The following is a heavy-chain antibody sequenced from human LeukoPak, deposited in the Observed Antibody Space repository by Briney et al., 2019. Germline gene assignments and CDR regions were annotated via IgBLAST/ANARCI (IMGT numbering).Heavy chain of an antibody. Sequence: SETLSLTCAVSGGSISSGGYSWSWIRQPPGKGLEWIGYIYHSGSTYYNPSLKSRVTISVDRPKNQFSLKLSSVTAADTAVYYCARAGGSLTLDYWGQGTLVTVSS. CDR3: ARAGGSLTLDY. V-gene: IGHV4-30-2*01. J-gene: IGHJ4*02. CDR2: IYHSGST. D-gene: IGHD2-15*01. CDR1: GGSISSGGYS.